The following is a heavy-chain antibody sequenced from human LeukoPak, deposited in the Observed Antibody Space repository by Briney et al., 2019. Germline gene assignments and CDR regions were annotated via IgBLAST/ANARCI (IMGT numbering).Heavy chain of an antibody. CDR2: IGGSGDST. D-gene: IGHD5-24*01. CDR1: GLTFSSYA. CDR3: TRVGYIDEGIDY. V-gene: IGHV3-23*01. Sequence: GGSLRLSCAASGLTFSSYAMSWVRQAPGKGLEWVSSIGGSGDSTHYSDSVKGRFTISRDNAKNSLYLQMNSLRAEDTAIYYCTRVGYIDEGIDYWDQGTLVTVST. J-gene: IGHJ4*02.